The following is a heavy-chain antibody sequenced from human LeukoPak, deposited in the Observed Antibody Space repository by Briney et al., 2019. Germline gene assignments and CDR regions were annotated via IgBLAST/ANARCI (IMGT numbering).Heavy chain of an antibody. J-gene: IGHJ5*02. CDR1: GGSISSSNW. Sequence: SETLSLTCAVSGGSISSSNWWSWVRQPPGKGLEGIGEIYHSGSTNYKPSLKSRVTISVDKSKNQFSLKLSSVTAADTAVYYCARKPVRGAPSLLFDPWGQGTLVTVSS. V-gene: IGHV4-4*02. CDR2: IYHSGST. CDR3: ARKPVRGAPSLLFDP. D-gene: IGHD3-10*01.